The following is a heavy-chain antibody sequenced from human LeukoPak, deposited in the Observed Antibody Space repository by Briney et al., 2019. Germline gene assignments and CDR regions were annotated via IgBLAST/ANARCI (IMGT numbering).Heavy chain of an antibody. CDR1: GFTFSRYW. CDR2: IKEDGTVK. V-gene: IGHV3-7*02. J-gene: IGHJ1*01. D-gene: IGHD4-23*01. CDR3: YGANAEH. Sequence: GGSLRLSCAASGFTFSRYWMSWVRQAPGKGLEWVANIKEDGTVKYYVESVKGRFTISRDNARNSLFLQMNSLRAEDTAVYYCYGANAEHWGQGTLVTVSS.